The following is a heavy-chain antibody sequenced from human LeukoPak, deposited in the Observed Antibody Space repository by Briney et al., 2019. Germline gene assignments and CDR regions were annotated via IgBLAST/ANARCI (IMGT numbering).Heavy chain of an antibody. CDR3: TRGLAAAYDYNWFDS. J-gene: IGHJ5*01. V-gene: IGHV4-4*07. D-gene: IGHD5-12*01. CDR1: GHSISDYY. CDR2: INAYGTT. Sequence: SEPQTLPCSPCGHSISDYYWTWIREPAGKGLVWIGHINAYGTTRFNRSRKGRLDMSVDTSQDQFSLKLTSVTAADTAVYFCTRGLAAAYDYNWFDSWGQGTLVTVSS.